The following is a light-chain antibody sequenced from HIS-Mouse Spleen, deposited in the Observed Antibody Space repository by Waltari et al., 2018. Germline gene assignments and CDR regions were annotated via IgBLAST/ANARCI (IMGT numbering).Light chain of an antibody. CDR3: YSTDSSGNHRV. CDR2: EDS. V-gene: IGLV3-10*01. CDR1: ALPKKY. Sequence: SYELTQPPSVSVSPGQTARITCSGDALPKKYAYWYQQKSGKAPVLVIYEDSKPPSRVPERFSSYRSWTLATLTISGAQVEDEADYYCYSTDSSGNHRVFGGGTKLTVL. J-gene: IGLJ2*01.